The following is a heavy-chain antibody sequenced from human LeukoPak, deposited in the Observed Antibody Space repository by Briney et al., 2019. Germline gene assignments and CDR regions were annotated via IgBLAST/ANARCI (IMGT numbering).Heavy chain of an antibody. D-gene: IGHD6-13*01. CDR2: IHHDGSNK. CDR1: GFTFSSYG. V-gene: IGHV3-30*02. CDR3: ARSYSSSWYPRLA. Sequence: GGSLRLSCAASGFTFSSYGMHWVRQAPGKGLDWVAFIHHDGSNKYYADSVKGRFTISRDNSKNTLYLQMNSLRAEDTAVYYCARSYSSSWYPRLAWGQGTLVTVSS. J-gene: IGHJ5*02.